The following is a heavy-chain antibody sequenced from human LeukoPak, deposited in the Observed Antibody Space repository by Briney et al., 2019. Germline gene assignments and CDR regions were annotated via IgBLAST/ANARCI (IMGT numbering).Heavy chain of an antibody. CDR3: ARGGENRFLEWLHFDY. V-gene: IGHV4-30-4*08. D-gene: IGHD3-3*01. Sequence: SQTLSLTCTVSGGSISSGDYYWSWIRQPPGKGLEWIGYIYYSGSTYYNPSLKSRVTISVDTSKNQFSLKLSSVTAADTAVYYCARGGENRFLEWLHFDYWGQGTLVTVSS. J-gene: IGHJ4*02. CDR2: IYYSGST. CDR1: GGSISSGDYY.